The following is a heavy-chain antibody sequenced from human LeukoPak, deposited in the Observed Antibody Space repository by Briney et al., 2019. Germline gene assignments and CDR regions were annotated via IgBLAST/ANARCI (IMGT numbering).Heavy chain of an antibody. CDR3: AKPGEPSNYYFDY. D-gene: IGHD1-14*01. CDR1: GFTFSTYD. CDR2: VRVNGRST. J-gene: IGHJ4*02. V-gene: IGHV3-23*01. Sequence: PGGSLRLSCTASGFTFSTYDMSWVRQAPGKGLEWVSTVRVNGRSTFYADSVKGRFTISRDNSKNTLYLQMSSLRAEDTALYYCAKPGEPSNYYFDYWGQGALVIVSS.